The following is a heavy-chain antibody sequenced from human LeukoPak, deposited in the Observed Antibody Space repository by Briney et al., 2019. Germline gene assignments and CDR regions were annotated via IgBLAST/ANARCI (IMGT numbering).Heavy chain of an antibody. Sequence: PGGSLRLSCAASGFPFSSYWMHWVRQAPGKGLVWVSGINWNGGSTGYADSVKGRFTISRDNAKNSLYLQMNSLRAEDTALYHCARCSSTSCYTPWFDYWGQGTLVTVSS. J-gene: IGHJ4*02. D-gene: IGHD2-2*02. CDR3: ARCSSTSCYTPWFDY. CDR1: GFPFSSYW. V-gene: IGHV3-20*01. CDR2: INWNGGST.